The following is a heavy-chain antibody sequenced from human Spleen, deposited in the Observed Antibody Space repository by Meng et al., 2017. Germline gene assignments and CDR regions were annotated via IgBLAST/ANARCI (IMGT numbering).Heavy chain of an antibody. CDR1: GYTFTSYD. J-gene: IGHJ4*02. CDR3: ARDQVGAFDY. V-gene: IGHV1-69*01. Sequence: QVPLVRSGGGVKKLGASVKVSCKASGYTFTSYDINWVRQAPGQGLEWMGGIIPIFGTANYAQKFPGRVTITADESTSTAYMELSSLRSEDTAVYYCARDQVGAFDYWGQGTLVTVSS. CDR2: IIPIFGTA. D-gene: IGHD1-26*01.